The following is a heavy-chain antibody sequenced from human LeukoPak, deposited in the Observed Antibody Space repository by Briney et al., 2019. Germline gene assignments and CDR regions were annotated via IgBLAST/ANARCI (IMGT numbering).Heavy chain of an antibody. V-gene: IGHV4-59*02. CDR1: GGSVSSYY. J-gene: IGHJ4*02. Sequence: SKTLSLTCTVSGGSVSSYYWSWIRQPPGKGLEWIGYIYYSGSTNYNPSLKSRVTISVDTSKNQFSLKLSSVTAADTAVYYCALTYYYDSSGIFDYWGQGTLVTVSS. D-gene: IGHD3-22*01. CDR3: ALTYYYDSSGIFDY. CDR2: IYYSGST.